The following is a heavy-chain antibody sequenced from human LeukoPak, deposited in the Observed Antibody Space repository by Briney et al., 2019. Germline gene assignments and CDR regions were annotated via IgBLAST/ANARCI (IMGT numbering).Heavy chain of an antibody. V-gene: IGHV4-39*07. CDR1: GGSISSSSYY. CDR3: ARYYVWGSYRYFDY. Sequence: SETLSLACTVSGGSISSSSYYWGWIRQPPGKGLEWIGSIYYSGSTYYNPSLKSRVTISVDTSKNQFSLKLSSVTAADTAVYYCARYYVWGSYRYFDYWGQGTLVTVSS. CDR2: IYYSGST. D-gene: IGHD3-16*02. J-gene: IGHJ4*02.